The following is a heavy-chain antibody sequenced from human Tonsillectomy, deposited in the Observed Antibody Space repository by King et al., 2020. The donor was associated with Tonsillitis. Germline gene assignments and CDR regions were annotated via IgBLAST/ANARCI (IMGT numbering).Heavy chain of an antibody. D-gene: IGHD3-10*01. CDR3: VKADQFGQTGYYYMDV. Sequence: VQLVESGGGVVQPGGSLRLSCATSGFTFDDYAMHWVRQAPGKGLEWVSLISWVGGKTFYTDSVKGRVTISRDNSKNSLYLQMNRLRTEDTALYYCVKADQFGQTGYYYMDVWGKGTPVTVSS. CDR2: ISWVGGKT. J-gene: IGHJ6*03. CDR1: GFTFDDYA. V-gene: IGHV3-43*02.